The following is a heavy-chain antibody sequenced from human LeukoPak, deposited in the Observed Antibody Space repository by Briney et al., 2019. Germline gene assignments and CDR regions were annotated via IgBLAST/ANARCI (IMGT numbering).Heavy chain of an antibody. V-gene: IGHV4-34*01. D-gene: IGHD1-26*01. CDR1: GGSFSGYY. CDR3: ARKGSGSYYPFGPPKSQPFDY. CDR2: INHSGST. Sequence: SETLSLTCAVYGGSFSGYYWSWIRQPPGKGLEWIGEINHSGSTNYNPSLKSRVTISVDTSKNQFSLKLSSVTAADTAVYYCARKGSGSYYPFGPPKSQPFDYWGQGTLVTVSS. J-gene: IGHJ4*02.